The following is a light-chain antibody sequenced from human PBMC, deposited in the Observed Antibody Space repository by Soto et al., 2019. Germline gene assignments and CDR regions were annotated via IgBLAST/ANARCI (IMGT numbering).Light chain of an antibody. V-gene: IGKV3-11*01. CDR2: DAS. Sequence: VVLTQSPVTLSLSPGDRATLSCRASQNLYSHLAWYQQKPGQAPRLLIYDASSRATGIPARFSGSGSSTDFTLTISSLEPEDFALYFCQQRDSWPITFGQGTRPEIK. J-gene: IGKJ5*01. CDR3: QQRDSWPIT. CDR1: QNLYSH.